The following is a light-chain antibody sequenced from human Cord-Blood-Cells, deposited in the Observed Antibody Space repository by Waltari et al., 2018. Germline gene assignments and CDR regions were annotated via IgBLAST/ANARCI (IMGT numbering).Light chain of an antibody. Sequence: DIVMTQTPLSLSVTPGQPASISCKSSQSLLHSYGKTYLYWYLQKPRQPPQLLIYEVSNRFSGGQDMFSGCGSVTVFTLKISLVEAEDVGVYYCMQSIRLPCSFGQGPKLEIK. CDR1: QSLLHSYGKTY. CDR2: EVS. V-gene: IGKV2D-29*01. J-gene: IGKJ2*04. CDR3: MQSIRLPCS.